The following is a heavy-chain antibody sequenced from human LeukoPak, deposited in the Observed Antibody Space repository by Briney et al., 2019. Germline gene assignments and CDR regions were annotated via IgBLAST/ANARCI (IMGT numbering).Heavy chain of an antibody. J-gene: IGHJ4*02. CDR2: ISYDGSNK. Sequence: PGRSLRLSCAASGFAFSSYGMHWVRRAPGKGLEWVAVISYDGSNKYYADSVKGRFTISRDNSKNTLYLQMNSLRAEDTAVYYCAKAAPDSSGWAEDYFDYWGQGTLVTVSS. CDR1: GFAFSSYG. CDR3: AKAAPDSSGWAEDYFDY. V-gene: IGHV3-30*18. D-gene: IGHD6-19*01.